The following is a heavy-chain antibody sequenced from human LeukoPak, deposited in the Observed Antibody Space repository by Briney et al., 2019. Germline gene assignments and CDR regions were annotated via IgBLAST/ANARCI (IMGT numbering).Heavy chain of an antibody. CDR2: ISAYNGNT. Sequence: HGASVKVSCKTSGYTFIGHYIHWVRQAPGQGLEWMGWISAYNGNTNYAQKLQGRVTMTTDTSTSTAYMELRSLRSDDTAVYYCARDLRGVIMGWGQGTLVTVSS. V-gene: IGHV1-18*04. CDR3: ARDLRGVIMG. J-gene: IGHJ4*02. CDR1: GYTFIGHY. D-gene: IGHD3-10*01.